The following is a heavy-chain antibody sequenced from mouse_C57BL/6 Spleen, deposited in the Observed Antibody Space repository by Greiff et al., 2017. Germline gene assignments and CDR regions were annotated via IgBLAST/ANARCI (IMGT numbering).Heavy chain of an antibody. V-gene: IGHV1-82*01. CDR1: GYAFSSSW. D-gene: IGHD2-3*01. CDR3: ARLMYYFDY. Sequence: VQLQQSGPELVKPGASVKISGKASGYAFSSSWMNWVKQRPGKGLEWIGRIYPGDGDTNYNGKFKGKATLTADKSSSTAYMQLSSLTSEDSAVYFCARLMYYFDYWGQGTTLTVSS. J-gene: IGHJ2*01. CDR2: IYPGDGDT.